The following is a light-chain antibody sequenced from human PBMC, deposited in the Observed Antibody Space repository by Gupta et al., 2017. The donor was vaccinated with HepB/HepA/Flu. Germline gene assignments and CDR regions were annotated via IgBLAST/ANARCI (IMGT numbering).Light chain of an antibody. CDR1: QSISNW. J-gene: IGKJ1*01. Sequence: DLQLTLSPSTLSASVGDRVTIPCRASQSISNWLAWYQQIPGKAPKLLIYKASSLESGVPSRFSGSESGTEFTLTISSLQPDDFATYYCQQDKSSPWTFGQGTKVDIK. V-gene: IGKV1-5*03. CDR2: KAS. CDR3: QQDKSSPWT.